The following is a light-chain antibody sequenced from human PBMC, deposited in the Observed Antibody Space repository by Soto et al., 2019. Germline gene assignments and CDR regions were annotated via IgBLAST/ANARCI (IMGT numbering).Light chain of an antibody. J-gene: IGKJ1*01. CDR1: QSIGSW. V-gene: IGKV1-5*03. CDR2: KTS. CDR3: QHYNTYSRT. Sequence: DVQMTQSPSTLSASVGDRVTITCRASQSIGSWLAWYQQKPGKAPKILIYKTSTLESGVPSRFSGSGSATEFTLTISSLQPDDSATYYCQHYNTYSRTFGQGTKVEIK.